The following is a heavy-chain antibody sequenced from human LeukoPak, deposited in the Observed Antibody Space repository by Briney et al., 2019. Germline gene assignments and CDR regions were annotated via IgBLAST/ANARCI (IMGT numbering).Heavy chain of an antibody. D-gene: IGHD4-17*01. J-gene: IGHJ4*02. Sequence: ASVKVSCKASGYTFTGYYMHWVRQAPGQGLEWMGGIIPIFGTANYAQKFQGRVTITADKSTSTAYMELSSLRSEDTAVYYCASQRGSVTTYVYWGQGTLVTVSS. CDR1: GYTFTGYY. CDR3: ASQRGSVTTYVY. CDR2: IIPIFGTA. V-gene: IGHV1-69*06.